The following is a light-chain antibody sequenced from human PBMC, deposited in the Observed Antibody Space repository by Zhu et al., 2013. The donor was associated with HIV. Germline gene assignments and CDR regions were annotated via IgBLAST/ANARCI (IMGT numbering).Light chain of an antibody. CDR3: QQYGSSPLT. CDR2: GAF. V-gene: IGKV3-20*01. Sequence: EIVMTQSPATLSVSPGERATLSCRASQSVSSNLAWYQQKLGQAPRLLIYGAFSRATGIPDRFSGSGSVRDFTLTITGLEPEDFAVYYCQQYGSSPLTFGGGT. J-gene: IGKJ4*01. CDR1: QSVSSN.